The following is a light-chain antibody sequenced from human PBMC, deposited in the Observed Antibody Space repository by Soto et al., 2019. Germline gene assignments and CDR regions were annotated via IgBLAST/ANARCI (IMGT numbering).Light chain of an antibody. V-gene: IGKV3-15*01. CDR1: QSVRSN. J-gene: IGKJ1*01. CDR2: GAS. CDR3: QQYITWPSGT. Sequence: EIVMTQSPATLSVSPGERVTISCRASQSVRSNLAWYQQIPGQAPRLLIYGASTRATGLPARFSGSGSGTEFTLNISSLQSEDFAVYHCQQYITWPSGTFAQGTYVEIK.